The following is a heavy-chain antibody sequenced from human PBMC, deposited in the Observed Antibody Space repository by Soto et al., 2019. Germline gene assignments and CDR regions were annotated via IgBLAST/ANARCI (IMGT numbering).Heavy chain of an antibody. CDR2: IIPIVGTG. CDR3: AREPHYYDGSGYQ. J-gene: IGHJ4*02. D-gene: IGHD3-22*01. CDR1: GGTFSSYS. Sequence: QVQLVQSGAEVNKPGSSVKVSCKASGGTFSSYSFIWVRQAPGQGLEWMGRIIPIVGTGDYAQKFQGRVTITVDKSTRTAYMELSSLRFEDTAVYYCAREPHYYDGSGYQWGQGTLVTVSS. V-gene: IGHV1-69*08.